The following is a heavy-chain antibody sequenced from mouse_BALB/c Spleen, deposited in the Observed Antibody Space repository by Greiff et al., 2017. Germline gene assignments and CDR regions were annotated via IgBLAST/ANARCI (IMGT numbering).Heavy chain of an antibody. Sequence: EVHLVESGGGLVKPGGSLKLSCAASGFTFSDYYMYWVRQTPEKRLEWVATISDGGSYTYYPDSVKGRFTISRDNAKNNLYLQMSSLKSEDTAMYYCARDRDYDRGGYAMDYWGQGTSVTVSS. V-gene: IGHV5-4*02. CDR2: ISDGGSYT. CDR1: GFTFSDYY. D-gene: IGHD2-4*01. CDR3: ARDRDYDRGGYAMDY. J-gene: IGHJ4*01.